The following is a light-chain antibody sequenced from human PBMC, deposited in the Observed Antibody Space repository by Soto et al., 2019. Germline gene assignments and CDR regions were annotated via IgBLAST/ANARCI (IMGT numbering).Light chain of an antibody. CDR2: GAS. CDR3: QQYNNWPPIT. J-gene: IGKJ5*01. Sequence: EIVMTQSPGTLSVSPGERATLSCRASQSVSSNLAWYEQKPGQAPRLLIYGASTRATGIPARFSGSGSGTEFTLTISSLQSEDVAVYYCQQYNNWPPITFGQGTRRESK. V-gene: IGKV3-15*01. CDR1: QSVSSN.